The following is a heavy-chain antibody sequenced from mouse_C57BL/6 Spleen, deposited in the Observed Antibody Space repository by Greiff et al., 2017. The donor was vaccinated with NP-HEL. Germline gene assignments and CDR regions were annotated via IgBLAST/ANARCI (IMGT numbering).Heavy chain of an antibody. J-gene: IGHJ2*01. CDR1: GFTFSDYY. V-gene: IGHV5-16*01. Sequence: EVMLVESEGGLVQPGSSMKLSCTASGFTFSDYYMAWVRQVPEKGLEWVANINYDGSSTYYLDSLKSRFIISRDNAKNILYLQMSSLKSEDTATYYCARASYGNYEDFDYWGQGTTLTVSS. D-gene: IGHD2-10*01. CDR3: ARASYGNYEDFDY. CDR2: INYDGSST.